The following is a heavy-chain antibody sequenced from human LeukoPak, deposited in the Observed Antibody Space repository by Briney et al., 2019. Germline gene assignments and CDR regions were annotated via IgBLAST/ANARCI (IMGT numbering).Heavy chain of an antibody. Sequence: GGSLRLSCAASGFTFSSYGMHWVRQAPGKGLEWVAFIRYDGSNKYYADSVKGRFTISRDNSKNTLYLQMNSLRAEDTAVYYCAKDRAAWYQLLSSYYFDYWGQGTLVTVSS. CDR2: IRYDGSNK. CDR3: AKDRAAWYQLLSSYYFDY. J-gene: IGHJ4*02. CDR1: GFTFSSYG. V-gene: IGHV3-30*02. D-gene: IGHD2-2*01.